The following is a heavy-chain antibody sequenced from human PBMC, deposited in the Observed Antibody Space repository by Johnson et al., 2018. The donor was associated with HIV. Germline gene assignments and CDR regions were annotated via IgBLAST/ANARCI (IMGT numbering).Heavy chain of an antibody. CDR2: ISGSGGGT. J-gene: IGHJ3*02. V-gene: IGHV3-23*04. CDR3: ARDEPYNLNAVDI. D-gene: IGHD5-24*01. Sequence: VQLVESGGGVVRPGRSLRLSCAASGFTFDDYGMTWVRQPPGKGLEWVSSISGSGGGTYYADSVRGRFTISRDNSKNTLYLQMNSLRAEDTAVYYCARDEPYNLNAVDIWGQGTMVTVSS. CDR1: GFTFDDYG.